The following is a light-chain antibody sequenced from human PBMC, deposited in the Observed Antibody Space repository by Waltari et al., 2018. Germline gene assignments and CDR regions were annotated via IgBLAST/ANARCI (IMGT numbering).Light chain of an antibody. Sequence: SVLTQPPSASGTPGQRVTISCSGTSSNIGRNSVNWYQQVPGTAPKLLIYNHSQRPVGVPDRFSGSKSGTSSSLGISGLQSEDEADYYCAAWDDSLNGVFGGGTKLTVL. V-gene: IGLV1-44*01. CDR3: AAWDDSLNGV. J-gene: IGLJ3*02. CDR2: NHS. CDR1: SSNIGRNS.